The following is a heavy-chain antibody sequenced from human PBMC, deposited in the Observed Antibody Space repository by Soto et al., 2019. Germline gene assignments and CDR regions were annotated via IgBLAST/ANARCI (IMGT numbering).Heavy chain of an antibody. V-gene: IGHV3-11*01. CDR3: AREFGDTGWFDP. D-gene: IGHD2-21*01. CDR2: ISSTGSTI. Sequence: VGSLRLSCAASGFTFSDYNMNWIRQAPGKGLEWVSYISSTGSTIYYADSLKGRFTISRDNSKNSLYLEMYSLRAEDTAVYYCAREFGDTGWFDPWGQGTLVTVSS. J-gene: IGHJ5*02. CDR1: GFTFSDYN.